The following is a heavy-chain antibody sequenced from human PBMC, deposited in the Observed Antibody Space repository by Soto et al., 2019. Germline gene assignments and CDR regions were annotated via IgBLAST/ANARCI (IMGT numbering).Heavy chain of an antibody. Sequence: QVQLQESGPGLVKPSETLSLTCTVSGGSISSYYWSWIRQPPGKGLEWIGYIYYSGRTNYNPSLNSRVTISVYTSNNQFSLKLSSVTAADTAVYYCARTSRVYNWFDPWGQGTLVVVSS. CDR3: ARTSRVYNWFDP. D-gene: IGHD2-8*01. J-gene: IGHJ5*02. CDR1: GGSISSYY. V-gene: IGHV4-59*08. CDR2: IYYSGRT.